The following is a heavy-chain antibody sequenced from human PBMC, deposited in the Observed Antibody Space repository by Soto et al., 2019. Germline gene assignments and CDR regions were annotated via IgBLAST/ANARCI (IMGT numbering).Heavy chain of an antibody. CDR2: MDPKSGNT. J-gene: IGHJ4*02. CDR1: GYTFTNYD. Sequence: QVQLVQSGAEVKKPGASVKVSCKASGYTFTNYDITWVRQAPGQGLEWMGWMDPKSGNTDYAQKFQGSVTITRNTSISTAYLEVSSLSSEDTAVYFCARGRGWRDYWGQGTLVTVSS. D-gene: IGHD2-15*01. V-gene: IGHV1-8*01. CDR3: ARGRGWRDY.